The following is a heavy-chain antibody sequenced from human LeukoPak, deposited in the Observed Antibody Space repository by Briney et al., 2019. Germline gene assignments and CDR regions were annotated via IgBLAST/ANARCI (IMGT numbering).Heavy chain of an antibody. J-gene: IGHJ6*03. Sequence: GASVKVSCKASGYTFTSYGISWVRQAPGQGLEWMGWISAYNGNTNYVQKLQGRVTMTTDTSTSTAYMELRSLRSDDTAVYYCARDPSNSGSYGNYYYYYMDVWGKGTTVTVSS. CDR2: ISAYNGNT. D-gene: IGHD1-26*01. CDR3: ARDPSNSGSYGNYYYYYMDV. CDR1: GYTFTSYG. V-gene: IGHV1-18*01.